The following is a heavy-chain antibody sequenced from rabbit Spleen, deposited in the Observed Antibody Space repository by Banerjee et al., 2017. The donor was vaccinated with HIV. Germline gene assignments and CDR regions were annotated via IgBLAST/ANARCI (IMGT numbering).Heavy chain of an antibody. CDR3: VRDTAGREDFNL. J-gene: IGHJ4*01. CDR1: GFDFSNYG. CDR2: IEPIFGNT. V-gene: IGHV1S47*01. D-gene: IGHD4-2*01. Sequence: QEQLVESGGGLVQPGGSLKLSCKASGFDFSNYGVSWVRQAPGKGLEWIGYIEPIFGNTYYANWVNGRFTISSHNAQNTLYLQLNSLTAADTATYFCVRDTAGREDFNLWGPGTLVTVS.